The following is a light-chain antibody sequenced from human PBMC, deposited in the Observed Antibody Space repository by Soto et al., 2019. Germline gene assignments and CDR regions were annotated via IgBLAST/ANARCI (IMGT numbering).Light chain of an antibody. Sequence: EIVLTQSPATLSLSPGERATLSCKASQTINRIYVAWYQQKPGQAPRLLIYGASSRATGIPDRFSGSGSGTDFTLTISRLEPEDFAVYYCQQYGSSPRITFGQGTRLEIK. CDR3: QQYGSSPRIT. J-gene: IGKJ5*01. CDR2: GAS. V-gene: IGKV3-20*01. CDR1: QTINRIY.